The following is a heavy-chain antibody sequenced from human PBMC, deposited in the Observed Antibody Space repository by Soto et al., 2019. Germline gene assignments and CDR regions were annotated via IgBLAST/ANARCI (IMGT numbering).Heavy chain of an antibody. J-gene: IGHJ6*02. Sequence: GGSLRLSCAASGFTFTTAWINWVRQAPGKGLEWVGRIKSKIDGGTADFAAPVRGRFAISRDDSKSMVYLQMNSLKAEDTAVYYCARGDYADGMDVWGQGTTVTVSS. CDR1: GFTFTTAW. CDR2: IKSKIDGGTA. CDR3: ARGDYADGMDV. D-gene: IGHD3-16*01. V-gene: IGHV3-15*07.